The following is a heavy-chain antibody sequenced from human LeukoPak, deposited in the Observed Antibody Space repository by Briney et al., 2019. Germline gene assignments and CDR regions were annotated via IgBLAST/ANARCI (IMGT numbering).Heavy chain of an antibody. CDR1: GGSISSSNW. CDR3: ARWEVRLNAFEM. J-gene: IGHJ3*02. CDR2: IYHSGST. V-gene: IGHV4-4*02. D-gene: IGHD3-10*01. Sequence: SETLSLTCAVSGGSISSSNWWSWVRQPPGKGLEWIGEIYHSGSTNYNPSLKSRVTISVDTSKNQFSLSLSSVTAVDTAVYYCARWEVRLNAFEMWGQGTMVTVSS.